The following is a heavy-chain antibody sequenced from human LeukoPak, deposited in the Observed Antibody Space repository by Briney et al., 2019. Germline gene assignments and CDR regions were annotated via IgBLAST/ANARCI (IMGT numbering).Heavy chain of an antibody. CDR3: ITDHYNNHGNFDF. J-gene: IGHJ4*02. CDR2: LDRETDET. CDR1: GFVLTEVS. Sequence: ASVNVSCKVSGFVLTEVSVHWVRQAPGKGLEWMASLDRETDETIYAQNFQGRVTMTEDTSTDTAYMEVRRLTSEDTALYFCITDHYNNHGNFDFWGQGTLLNVAS. D-gene: IGHD4-11*01. V-gene: IGHV1-24*01.